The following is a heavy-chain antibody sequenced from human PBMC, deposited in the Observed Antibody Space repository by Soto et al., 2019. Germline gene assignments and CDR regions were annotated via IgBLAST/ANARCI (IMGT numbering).Heavy chain of an antibody. CDR2: ISPSDSDT. J-gene: IGHJ5*02. V-gene: IGHV5-51*01. CDR1: GYRFTSYW. Sequence: GESLKISCRTSGYRFTSYWIAWVRQMPGKGLEWMGIISPSDSDTRYSPSFQGQVTISADRSTSTVFLQWASLKASDTAVYFCARKDKSGYFNWFDPWGQGTLVTVSS. CDR3: ARKDKSGYFNWFDP. D-gene: IGHD3-22*01.